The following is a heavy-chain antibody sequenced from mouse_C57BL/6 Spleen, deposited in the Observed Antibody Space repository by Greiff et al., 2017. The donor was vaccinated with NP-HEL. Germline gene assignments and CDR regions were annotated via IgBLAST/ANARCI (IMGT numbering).Heavy chain of an antibody. V-gene: IGHV1-85*01. CDR2: IYPRDGST. CDR3: ASPFPREGYYAMDY. Sequence: QVQLQQSGPELVKPGASVKLSCKASGYTFTSYDINWVKQRPGQGLEWIGWIYPRDGSTKYNEKFKGKATLTVDTSSSTAYMELHSLTSEDSAVYFCASPFPREGYYAMDYWGQGTSVTVSS. CDR1: GYTFTSYD. D-gene: IGHD3-3*01. J-gene: IGHJ4*01.